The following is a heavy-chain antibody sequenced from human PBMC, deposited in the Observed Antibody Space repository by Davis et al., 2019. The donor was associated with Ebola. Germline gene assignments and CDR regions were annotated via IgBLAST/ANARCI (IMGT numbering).Heavy chain of an antibody. CDR2: ISYDGSNK. CDR1: GFTFSSYG. D-gene: IGHD4-17*01. Sequence: GESLKISCAASGFTFSSYGMHWVRQAPGKGLEWVAVISYDGSNKYYADSVKGRFTISRDNAKNSLYLQMNSLRAEDTAVYYCARESAAVHFDYWGQGTLATVSS. CDR3: ARESAAVHFDY. V-gene: IGHV3-30*03. J-gene: IGHJ4*02.